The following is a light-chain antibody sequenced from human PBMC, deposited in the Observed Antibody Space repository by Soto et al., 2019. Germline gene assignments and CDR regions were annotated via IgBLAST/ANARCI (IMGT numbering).Light chain of an antibody. V-gene: IGKV3-15*01. CDR1: QSVNNN. Sequence: EIIVTQSPATLSVSPGERATLSCRASQSVNNNLAWYQQKPGQAPRLLIYGASTRATGIPARFGGSGYGTEFTLTISSLQSEDFAMYSCQQYNNWPLLTFGGGTKVEIK. J-gene: IGKJ4*01. CDR2: GAS. CDR3: QQYNNWPLLT.